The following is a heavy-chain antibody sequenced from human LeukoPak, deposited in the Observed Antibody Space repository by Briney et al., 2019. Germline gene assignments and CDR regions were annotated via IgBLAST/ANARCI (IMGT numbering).Heavy chain of an antibody. CDR1: GGTFSSYA. V-gene: IGHV1-2*02. Sequence: ASVKVSCKASGGTFSSYAISWVRQAPGQGLEWMGWINPNSGGTNYAQKFQGRVTMTRDTSISTAYMELSRLRSDDTAVYYCARGGLWSYYYYYMDVWGKGTTVTISS. J-gene: IGHJ6*03. D-gene: IGHD2-21*01. CDR2: INPNSGGT. CDR3: ARGGLWSYYYYYMDV.